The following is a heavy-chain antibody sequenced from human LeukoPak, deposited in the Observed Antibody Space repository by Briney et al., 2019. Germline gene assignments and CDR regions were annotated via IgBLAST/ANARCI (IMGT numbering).Heavy chain of an antibody. V-gene: IGHV4-59*01. CDR2: IYYSGST. CDR3: ARVSPRLYYFDY. J-gene: IGHJ4*02. CDR1: GGSISSYY. Sequence: SETLSLTCTVSGGSISSYYWSWIRQPPGKGLEWIGYIYYSGSTNYNPSLKSRVTISVDTSKNQFSLKLSSVTAADTAVYYCARVSPRLYYFDYWGQGTLVTVSS.